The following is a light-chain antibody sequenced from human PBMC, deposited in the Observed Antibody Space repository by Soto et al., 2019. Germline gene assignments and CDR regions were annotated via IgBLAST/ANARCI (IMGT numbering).Light chain of an antibody. CDR2: AAA. J-gene: IGKJ1*01. Sequence: DIQMTQSPSSLSASVGDRVTITCRTSQGIRNDLDWYQQRPGKAPKRLIYAAASLQSGVPSRFSGSGSGTEFTLTISSLQPEDIATYYCLQHNSYPRTFGQGTKVEIK. V-gene: IGKV1-17*01. CDR3: LQHNSYPRT. CDR1: QGIRND.